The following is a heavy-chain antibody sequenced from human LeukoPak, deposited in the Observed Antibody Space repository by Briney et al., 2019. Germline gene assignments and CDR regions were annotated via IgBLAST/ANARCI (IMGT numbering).Heavy chain of an antibody. CDR1: GFTFSDYW. V-gene: IGHV3-7*01. CDR2: IKGDGSEK. Sequence: GGSLRLSCAASGFTFSDYWMSWVRQAPGNGLEWVANIKGDGSEKDYVDSVKGRFTISRDNAKNSLFLQMNNLRDEDTAVYYCASQGRDGWYLLHFDYWGQGALVTVSS. CDR3: ASQGRDGWYLLHFDY. D-gene: IGHD2-15*01. J-gene: IGHJ4*02.